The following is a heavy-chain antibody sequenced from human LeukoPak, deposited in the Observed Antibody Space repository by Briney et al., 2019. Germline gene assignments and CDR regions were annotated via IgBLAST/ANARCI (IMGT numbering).Heavy chain of an antibody. CDR1: GFTFSSYA. Sequence: GGSLRLSCAASGFTFSSYAMSWVRQAPGKGLEWVSSISSSSSYIYYADSVKGRFTISRDNSKNTLYLQMNSLRAEDTAVYYCANPGEWLTAGYWGQGTLVTVSS. CDR2: ISSSSSYI. D-gene: IGHD3-3*01. CDR3: ANPGEWLTAGY. V-gene: IGHV3-23*01. J-gene: IGHJ4*02.